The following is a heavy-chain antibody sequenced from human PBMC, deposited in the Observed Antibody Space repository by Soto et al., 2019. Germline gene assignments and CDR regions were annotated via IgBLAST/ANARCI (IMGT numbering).Heavy chain of an antibody. J-gene: IGHJ6*03. V-gene: IGHV4-59*01. Sequence: PSETLSLTCTVSGGSISSYYWSWIRQPPGKGLEWIGYIYYSRSTNYNPSHKSRVTISVDTSKNQFSLKLSSVTAADTAVYYCVRVGDYSNYGDMSYYYYYMDVWGKGTTVTVSS. CDR2: IYYSRST. CDR3: VRVGDYSNYGDMSYYYYYMDV. D-gene: IGHD4-4*01. CDR1: GGSISSYY.